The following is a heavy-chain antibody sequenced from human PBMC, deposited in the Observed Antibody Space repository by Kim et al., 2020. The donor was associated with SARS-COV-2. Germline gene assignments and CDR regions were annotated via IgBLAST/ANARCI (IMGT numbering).Heavy chain of an antibody. Sequence: RGSLRLSCVASGFSFSKFGYHWVRQAPGKGLEWVAVIWFDGSKTDYTDSVKGRFTISRDDSENTVYLQMTSLRADDTAVYYCARAHYDIYAMDVWGQGTTVTVSS. CDR3: ARAHYDIYAMDV. CDR2: IWFDGSKT. J-gene: IGHJ6*02. V-gene: IGHV3-33*01. CDR1: GFSFSKFG. D-gene: IGHD3-9*01.